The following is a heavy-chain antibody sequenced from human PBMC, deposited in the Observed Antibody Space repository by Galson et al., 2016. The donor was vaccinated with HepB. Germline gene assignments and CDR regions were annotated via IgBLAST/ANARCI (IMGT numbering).Heavy chain of an antibody. Sequence: SVKVSCKASGYTFTRYAVHWVRQAPGQRLEWMGWMNPGKGTTRTAPRFQDRVTITSDTSASTVYMKLSSLRSEDTAVYYCARGGGALTIVASGALSHWGQGTLVTVSS. J-gene: IGHJ4*02. V-gene: IGHV1-3*01. CDR3: ARGGGALTIVASGALSH. CDR2: MNPGKGTT. D-gene: IGHD4/OR15-4a*01. CDR1: GYTFTRYA.